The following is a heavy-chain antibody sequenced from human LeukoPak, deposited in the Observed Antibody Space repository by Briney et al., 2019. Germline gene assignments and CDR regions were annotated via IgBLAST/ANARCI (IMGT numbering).Heavy chain of an antibody. CDR1: GGSISSSRYY. CDR3: ARHTAADDYTLYFDY. V-gene: IGHV4-39*01. Sequence: PSETLSLTCTVSGGSISSSRYYWGWIRQPPGKGLEWIGSIYYSGSTYYNPSLKSRVTISVDTSKNQFSLKLSSVTAADTAVYYCARHTAADDYTLYFDYWGQGTLVTVSS. CDR2: IYYSGST. J-gene: IGHJ4*02. D-gene: IGHD4-11*01.